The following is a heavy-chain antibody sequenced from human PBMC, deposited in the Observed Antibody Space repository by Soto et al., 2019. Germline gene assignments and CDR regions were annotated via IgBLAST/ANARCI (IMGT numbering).Heavy chain of an antibody. J-gene: IGHJ6*02. CDR2: IIPIFGTA. V-gene: IGHV1-69*06. CDR3: ASSGIAAAGTNYYYGMDV. CDR1: GGTFSSCA. Sequence: KVSCGASGGTFSSCAISWVRQATGQGLEWMGGIIPIFGTANYAQKFQGRVTITADKSTSTAYMELSSLRSEDTAVYYCASSGIAAAGTNYYYGMDVWGQGTTVTVSS. D-gene: IGHD6-13*01.